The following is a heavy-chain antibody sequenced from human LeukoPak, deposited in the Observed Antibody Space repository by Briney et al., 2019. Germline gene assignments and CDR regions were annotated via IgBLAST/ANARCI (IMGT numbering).Heavy chain of an antibody. CDR3: AKIFAYYYMDV. CDR1: GFTFRNFG. CDR2: MRYDGSEK. Sequence: GGSLRLSCTASGFTFRNFGAHWVRQPPGKGLEWVAFMRYDGSEKSYADSVKGRFTISRDISRNTLFLHMNSPRLEDTAVYYCAKIFAYYYMDVWGKGTTVTVSS. D-gene: IGHD3-3*01. J-gene: IGHJ6*03. V-gene: IGHV3-30*02.